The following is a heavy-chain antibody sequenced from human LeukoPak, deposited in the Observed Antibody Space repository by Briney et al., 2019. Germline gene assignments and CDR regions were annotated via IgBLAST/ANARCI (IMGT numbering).Heavy chain of an antibody. D-gene: IGHD3-10*01. CDR3: ARAPSGDPGGVDS. V-gene: IGHV3-30-3*01. CDR2: ISYDGSNK. J-gene: IGHJ4*02. Sequence: GRSLRLSCAASGFTFSSYAMHWVRQAPGKGLEWVAVISYDGSNKYYADSLKGRFTISRDNSKSTLYLQMNSLTVEDTAVYYCARAPSGDPGGVDSWGQGTLVTVSS. CDR1: GFTFSSYA.